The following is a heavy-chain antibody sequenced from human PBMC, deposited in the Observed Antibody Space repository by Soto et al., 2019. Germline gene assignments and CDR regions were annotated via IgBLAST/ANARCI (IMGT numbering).Heavy chain of an antibody. Sequence: SGPTLVNPTQTLTLTCSFSGFSLTTSRVGVGWIRQPPGEALEWLAIIYWDDDKRYSPSLQSRLAITKDTSKNQVVLTMTNLDPVDTGTYYCANIMITFGRVYALDAFDFWGPGTMVSVSS. J-gene: IGHJ3*01. CDR2: IYWDDDK. V-gene: IGHV2-5*02. CDR1: GFSLTTSRVG. CDR3: ANIMITFGRVYALDAFDF. D-gene: IGHD3-16*01.